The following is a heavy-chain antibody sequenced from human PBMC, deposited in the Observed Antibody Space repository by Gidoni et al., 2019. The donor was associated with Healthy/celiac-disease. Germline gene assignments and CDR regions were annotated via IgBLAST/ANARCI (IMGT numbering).Heavy chain of an antibody. J-gene: IGHJ6*02. CDR2: IYSGGST. CDR3: ARDGCTNGVCSYYYYGMDV. Sequence: EVQLVESGGGLIQPGGSLSLSCAASGFTVSSNYMSWVRQAPGKGLEWVSVIYSGGSTYYADSVKGRFTISRDNSKNTLYLQMNSLRAEDTAVYYCARDGCTNGVCSYYYYGMDVWGQGTTVTVSS. CDR1: GFTVSSNY. D-gene: IGHD2-8*01. V-gene: IGHV3-53*01.